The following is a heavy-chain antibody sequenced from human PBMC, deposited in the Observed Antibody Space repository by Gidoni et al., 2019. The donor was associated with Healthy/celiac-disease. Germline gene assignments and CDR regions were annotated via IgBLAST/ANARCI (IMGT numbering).Heavy chain of an antibody. J-gene: IGHJ5*02. D-gene: IGHD1-26*01. V-gene: IGHV4-61*01. Sequence: QVQLQESGPGLVKPSETLSLTCTVSGGSVSSGSYYWSWIRQPPGKGLEWIGYIYYSGSTNYNPSLKSRVTISVDTSKNQFSLKLSSVTAADTAVYYCANHSILGWFDPWGQGTLVTVSS. CDR2: IYYSGST. CDR3: ANHSILGWFDP. CDR1: GGSVSSGSYY.